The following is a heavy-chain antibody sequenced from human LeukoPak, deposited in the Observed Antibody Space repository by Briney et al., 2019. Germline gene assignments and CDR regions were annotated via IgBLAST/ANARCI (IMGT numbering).Heavy chain of an antibody. CDR2: ISYDGSNK. Sequence: PGGSLRLSCAASGFTFSSYAMHWVRQAPGKGLEWGAVISYDGSNKYYADSVKGRFTISRDNSKNTLYLRMNSLRAEDTAVYYCARASPTTVTTIYGMDVWGQGTTVTVSS. V-gene: IGHV3-30-3*01. CDR3: ARASPTTVTTIYGMDV. D-gene: IGHD4-17*01. J-gene: IGHJ6*02. CDR1: GFTFSSYA.